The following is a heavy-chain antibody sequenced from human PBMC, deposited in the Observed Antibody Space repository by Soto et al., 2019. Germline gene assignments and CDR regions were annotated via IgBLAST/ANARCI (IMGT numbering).Heavy chain of an antibody. CDR3: ASMGYHYGSGSYPLDY. J-gene: IGHJ4*02. V-gene: IGHV4-59*08. D-gene: IGHD3-10*01. CDR2: IYYSGST. Sequence: QPPGKGLEWIGYIYYSGSTHYNPSLRSRVTISVDTSKNQFSLKLRSVTAADTAVYYCASMGYHYGSGSYPLDYWGQGTLVTVSS.